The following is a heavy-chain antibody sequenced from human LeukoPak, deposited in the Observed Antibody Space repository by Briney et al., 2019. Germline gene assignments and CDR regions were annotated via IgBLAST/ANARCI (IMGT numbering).Heavy chain of an antibody. CDR2: ISGSGGST. V-gene: IGHV3-23*01. CDR3: AKGSHCSSTSCYPTGIFDY. CDR1: GFTFSSYW. D-gene: IGHD2-2*01. J-gene: IGHJ4*02. Sequence: GGSLRLSCAASGFTFSSYWMHWVRQAPGKGLEWVSAISGSGGSTYYADSVKGRFTISRDNSKNTLYLQMNSLRAEDTAVYYCAKGSHCSSTSCYPTGIFDYWGQGTLVTVSS.